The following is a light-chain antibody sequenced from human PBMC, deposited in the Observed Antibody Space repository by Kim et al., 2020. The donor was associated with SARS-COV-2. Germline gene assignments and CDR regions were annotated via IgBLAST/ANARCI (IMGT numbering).Light chain of an antibody. V-gene: IGKV3-15*01. CDR3: QQYNNWPMYT. CDR1: QSVTIN. J-gene: IGKJ2*01. Sequence: VSPGERATLSCRASQSVTINLAWYQQKPGQAPRLLIYGANTRATGIPDRFSGSGSGTEFTLTISSLQSEDLAVYYCQQYNNWPMYTFGQGTKVEIK. CDR2: GAN.